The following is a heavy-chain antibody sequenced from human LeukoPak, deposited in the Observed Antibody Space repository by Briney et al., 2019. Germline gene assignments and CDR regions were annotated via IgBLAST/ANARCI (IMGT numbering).Heavy chain of an antibody. CDR2: IYYSGST. D-gene: IGHD3-3*01. J-gene: IGHJ4*02. CDR3: ARGVGWSGSIKNFDY. CDR1: GGSISGSSYY. Sequence: SETLSLTCTVSGGSISGSSYYWGWIRRPPGKGLEWIGSIYYSGSTYYNPSLKSRVTISVDTSKNQFSLKLSSVTAADTAVYYCARGVGWSGSIKNFDYWGQGTLVTVSS. V-gene: IGHV4-39*01.